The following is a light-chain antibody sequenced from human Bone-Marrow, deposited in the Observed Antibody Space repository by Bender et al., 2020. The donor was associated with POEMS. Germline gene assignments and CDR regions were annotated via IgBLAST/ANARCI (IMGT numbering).Light chain of an antibody. V-gene: IGLV2-23*02. J-gene: IGLJ2*01. CDR1: RSDIGSYSR. CDR3: CSYAGSNVF. Sequence: QSALTQPASVSGSPQQSVTISCTGTRSDIGSYSRVSWYQQHPDKAPKLLIYDVNMRPSGISDRFSGSKSGNTASLTITGLQAEDEADYFCCSYAGSNVFFGRGTKLTVL. CDR2: DVN.